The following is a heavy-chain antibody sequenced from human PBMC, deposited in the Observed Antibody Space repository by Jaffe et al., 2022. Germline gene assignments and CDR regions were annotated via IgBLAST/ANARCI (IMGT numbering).Heavy chain of an antibody. CDR3: ARGLDAFDI. Sequence: QVQLQESGPGLVKPSQTLSLTCTVSGGSISSGSYYWSWIRQPAGKGLEWIGRIYTSGSTNYNPSLKSRVTISVDTSKNQFSLKLSSVTAADTAVYYCARGLDAFDIWGQGTMVTVSS. CDR1: GGSISSGSYY. CDR2: IYTSGST. J-gene: IGHJ3*02. V-gene: IGHV4-61*02.